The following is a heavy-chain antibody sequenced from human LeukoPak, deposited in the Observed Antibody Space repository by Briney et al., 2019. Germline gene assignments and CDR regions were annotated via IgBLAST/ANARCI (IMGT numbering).Heavy chain of an antibody. CDR3: AKIPYGDYVLDYYYYMDV. J-gene: IGHJ6*03. CDR2: IRYDGSKK. Sequence: PGGSLRLSCTASGFAFRSHAMHWVCQAPGKGLEWVAFIRYDGSKKFYADSVKGRFTISRDNSKNTLYLQMYSLRAEDTAVYYCAKIPYGDYVLDYYYYMDVWGKGTTVTISS. D-gene: IGHD4-17*01. V-gene: IGHV3-30*02. CDR1: GFAFRSHA.